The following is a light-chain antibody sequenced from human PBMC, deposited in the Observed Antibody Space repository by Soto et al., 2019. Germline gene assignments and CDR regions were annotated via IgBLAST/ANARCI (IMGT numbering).Light chain of an antibody. V-gene: IGLV2-11*01. CDR2: DVS. CDR1: SSDVGGYNY. Sequence: QSALTQPRSVSGSPGQSVTISCTGTSSDVGGYNYVSWYQQHPGKAPKLMIYDVSKRPSGVPDRFSGSTFGNTASLTITGLQAEDEADYYCCSYAGTYTHVVFGGGTKLTVL. CDR3: CSYAGTYTHVV. J-gene: IGLJ2*01.